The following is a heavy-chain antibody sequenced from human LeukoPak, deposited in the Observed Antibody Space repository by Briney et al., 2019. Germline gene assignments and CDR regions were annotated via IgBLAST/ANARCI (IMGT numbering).Heavy chain of an antibody. V-gene: IGHV3-15*01. D-gene: IGHD3-22*01. J-gene: IGHJ3*02. CDR1: GFTFSSYA. Sequence: GGSLRLSCAASGFTFSSYAMSWVRQAPGKGLEWVGRIKSKTDGGTTDYAAPVKGRFTISRDDSKNTLYLQMNSLKTEDTAVYYCTTDNYYDSSGPYGNAFDIWGQGTMVTVSS. CDR2: IKSKTDGGTT. CDR3: TTDNYYDSSGPYGNAFDI.